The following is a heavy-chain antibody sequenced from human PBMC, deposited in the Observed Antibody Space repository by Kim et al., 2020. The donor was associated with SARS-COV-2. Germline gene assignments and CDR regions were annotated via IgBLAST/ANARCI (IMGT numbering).Heavy chain of an antibody. J-gene: IGHJ5*02. Sequence: GGSLRLSCAASGFTFSSYGMHWLRQAPGKGLEWVSVISYDRSNKYYADSVKGRFTISRDNSKNTLYLQMNSLRAEDTAVYYCARDQGMLVVVNYNWFDPWGQGTLVTVSS. CDR2: ISYDRSNK. CDR3: ARDQGMLVVVNYNWFDP. D-gene: IGHD3-22*01. V-gene: IGHV3-30*12. CDR1: GFTFSSYG.